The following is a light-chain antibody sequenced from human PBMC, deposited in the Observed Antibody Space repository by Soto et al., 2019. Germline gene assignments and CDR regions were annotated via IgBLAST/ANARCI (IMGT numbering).Light chain of an antibody. CDR1: SSDVGGCKN. CDR3: RSDAGSNDGV. J-gene: IGLJ3*02. V-gene: IGLV2-8*01. CDR2: EVS. Sequence: QSALTQPPSASGSPGQSVTISCTGTSSDVGGCKNVSWYQQHPGKAPKVMIYEVSKSRSGVPDRFSGSKSGNKASLTVSGLQAEDEADYYCRSDAGSNDGVFVGGTKLTVL.